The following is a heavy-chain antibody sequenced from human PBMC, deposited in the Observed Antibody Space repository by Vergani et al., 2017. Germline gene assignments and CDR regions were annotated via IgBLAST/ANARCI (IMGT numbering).Heavy chain of an antibody. CDR1: GYSYNSYW. CDR2: IYPGDSET. V-gene: IGHV5-51*03. J-gene: IGHJ4*02. Sequence: EVRLVQSGAEVKKPGESLKISCQASGYSYNSYWIAWVRQMPGKGLEWMGIIYPGDSETRYSPSFQGQVTISADKSIATAYLQWSSLKASDTAIYYCARRETVIRGVLERAFDYWGQGTLVTVSS. CDR3: ARRETVIRGVLERAFDY. D-gene: IGHD3-10*01.